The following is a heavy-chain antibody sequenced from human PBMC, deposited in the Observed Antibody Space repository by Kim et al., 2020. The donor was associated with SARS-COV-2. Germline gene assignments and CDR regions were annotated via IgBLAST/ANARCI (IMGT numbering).Heavy chain of an antibody. D-gene: IGHD3-3*01. CDR2: IYTSGST. V-gene: IGHV4-4*07. Sequence: SETLSLTCTVSGGSISSYYWSWIRQPAGKGLEWIGRIYTSGSTNYNPSLKSRVTMSVDTSKNQFSLKLSSVTAADTAVYYCVWSGYYYYYYGMDVWGQGTTVTVSS. J-gene: IGHJ6*02. CDR3: VWSGYYYYYYGMDV. CDR1: GGSISSYY.